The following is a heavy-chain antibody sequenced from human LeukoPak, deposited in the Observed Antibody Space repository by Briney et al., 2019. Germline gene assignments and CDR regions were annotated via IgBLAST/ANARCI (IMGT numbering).Heavy chain of an antibody. CDR2: IYYSGST. CDR1: GDSIDSINYY. CDR3: ASPRMVATYGFDY. D-gene: IGHD5-12*01. Sequence: SETLSLTCTVSGDSIDSINYYWGWIRQPPGKGLEWIGSIYYSGSTYYNPSLKSRVTISVDTSKNQFSLKQSSVTAADTAVYYCASPRMVATYGFDYWGQGTLVTVSS. V-gene: IGHV4-39*01. J-gene: IGHJ4*02.